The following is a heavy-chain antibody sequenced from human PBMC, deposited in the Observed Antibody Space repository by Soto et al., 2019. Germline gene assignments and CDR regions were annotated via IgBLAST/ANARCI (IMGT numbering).Heavy chain of an antibody. V-gene: IGHV3-64D*08. CDR2: ISSNGGST. J-gene: IGHJ4*02. D-gene: IGHD3-10*01. CDR3: VKDRVGKPYYFDY. Sequence: HPGGSLRLSCSASGFTFSSYAMHWVRQAPGKGLEYVSAISSNGGSTYYADSVKGRFTISRDNSKNTLYLQMSSLRAEDTAAYYCVKDRVGKPYYFDYWGQGTLVTVSS. CDR1: GFTFSSYA.